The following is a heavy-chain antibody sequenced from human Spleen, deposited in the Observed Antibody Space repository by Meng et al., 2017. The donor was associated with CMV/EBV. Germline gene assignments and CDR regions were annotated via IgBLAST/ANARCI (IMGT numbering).Heavy chain of an antibody. Sequence: LSLTCAVYGGSLTGYYWSWIRQSPEKGLEWIGDISHSGSTNYVPSLKSRVTISVDTSNNQFSLRLTSVTAADTAVYYCARGRTDFDSWGQGSLVTVSS. D-gene: IGHD1-1*01. J-gene: IGHJ4*02. CDR1: GGSLTGYY. CDR3: ARGRTDFDS. CDR2: ISHSGST. V-gene: IGHV4-34*01.